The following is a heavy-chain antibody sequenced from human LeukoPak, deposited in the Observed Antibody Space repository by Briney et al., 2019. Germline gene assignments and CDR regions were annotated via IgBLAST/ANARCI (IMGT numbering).Heavy chain of an antibody. Sequence: GGSLRLSCAASGFTFSSYAMTWVRQAPGKGLEWVSGISAGGGSTYYADSVKGRFTISRDISKNTLYLQMNSLRAEDTAVYYCAKAGDAYCGGDYYSDYWGQGTLVTVSS. D-gene: IGHD2-21*02. CDR3: AKAGDAYCGGDYYSDY. V-gene: IGHV3-23*01. J-gene: IGHJ4*02. CDR2: ISAGGGST. CDR1: GFTFSSYA.